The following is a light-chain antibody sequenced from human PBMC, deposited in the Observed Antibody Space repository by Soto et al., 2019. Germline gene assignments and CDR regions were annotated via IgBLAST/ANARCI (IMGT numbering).Light chain of an antibody. J-gene: IGKJ5*01. CDR2: DAS. V-gene: IGKV3-11*01. CDR3: QQRSNWPT. Sequence: EIVLTQSPATLSLSPGERATLSCRASQRISFYLTWYQHKPGQAPRLLIYDASNRATGIPARFSGSGYGTDFTLTISSLEPEDFAVYYCQQRSNWPTFGQGTRLEIK. CDR1: QRISFY.